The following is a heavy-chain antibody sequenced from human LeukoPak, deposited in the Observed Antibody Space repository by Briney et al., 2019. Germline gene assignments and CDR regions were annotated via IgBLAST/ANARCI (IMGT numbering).Heavy chain of an antibody. J-gene: IGHJ4*02. CDR2: INHSGST. Sequence: SETLSLTCAVYGGSFSGYYWSWIRQPPGKGLEWIGEINHSGSTNYNPSLKSRVTISVDTSNNQFSLKLSSVTAADTAVYYCARARYYDILTGYYKAPYFDYWGQGTLVTVSS. V-gene: IGHV4-34*01. D-gene: IGHD3-9*01. CDR1: GGSFSGYY. CDR3: ARARYYDILTGYYKAPYFDY.